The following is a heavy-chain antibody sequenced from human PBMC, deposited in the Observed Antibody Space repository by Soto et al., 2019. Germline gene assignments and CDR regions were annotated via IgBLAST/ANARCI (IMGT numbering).Heavy chain of an antibody. V-gene: IGHV3-73*01. CDR2: ILSKAGNYAT. CDR1: GFIFSGSA. Sequence: EVQLVESGGGLGQPGGSLKLSCAASGFIFSGSAVHWVRQASGKGLEWVGRILSKAGNYATAYPASMKGRFTISRDDSENMAFLQMNSLKTEDTAVYYCIRGGSPYYYDYWGQGTLVAVSS. J-gene: IGHJ4*02. CDR3: IRGGSPYYYDY.